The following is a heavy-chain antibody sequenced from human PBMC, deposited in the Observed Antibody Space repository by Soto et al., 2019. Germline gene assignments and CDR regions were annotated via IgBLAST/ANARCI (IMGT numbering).Heavy chain of an antibody. CDR3: ARLGDCGSGSY. CDR2: ISGSGTPT. D-gene: IGHD3-10*01. CDR1: GFSFSSFS. J-gene: IGHJ4*02. Sequence: EVHLVESGGDLVQPGGSLRLSCAASGFSFSSFSMNWVRQAPGKGLEWVSYISGSGTPTYYADSVKGRFTISRDNAKNSLYLQMNSRQAEDTDEYYWARLGDCGSGSYWGQGTLVTVSS. V-gene: IGHV3-48*04.